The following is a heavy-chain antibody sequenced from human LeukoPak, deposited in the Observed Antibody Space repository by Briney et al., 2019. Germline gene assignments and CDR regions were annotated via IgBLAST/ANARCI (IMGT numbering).Heavy chain of an antibody. D-gene: IGHD3-10*01. V-gene: IGHV3-23*01. CDR2: INPSGGDT. CDR3: AKAYNYGSGSYYSFFDN. Sequence: GGSLRLSCAASLFTFSSYAMTWVRQAPGKGLEWVSTINPSGGDTYYADSVRGRFTISRDNSKKTLYLQMDSLRAEDTAVYYCAKAYNYGSGSYYSFFDNWGQGTWSPSPQ. J-gene: IGHJ4*02. CDR1: LFTFSSYA.